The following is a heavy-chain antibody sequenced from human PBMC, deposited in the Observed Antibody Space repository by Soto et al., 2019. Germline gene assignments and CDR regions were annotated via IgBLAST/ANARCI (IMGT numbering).Heavy chain of an antibody. V-gene: IGHV3-74*01. Sequence: GGSLRLSCAASGFTFSNNWMHWVRLAPGKGPVWVSRINSDGSSTYYADSVKGRFTISRDNAKNTLYLQMNSLRADDTAVYYWARENYGMDVRGQGTTVTGSS. CDR2: INSDGSST. CDR3: ARENYGMDV. CDR1: GFTFSNNW. J-gene: IGHJ6*01.